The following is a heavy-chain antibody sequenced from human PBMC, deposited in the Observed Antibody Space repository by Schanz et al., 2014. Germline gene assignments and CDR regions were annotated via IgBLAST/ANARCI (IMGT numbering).Heavy chain of an antibody. CDR2: ITGASDHI. D-gene: IGHD1-1*01. J-gene: IGHJ4*02. Sequence: EVQLVESGGGLVKPGGFLRLSCAASGFIFGSSVMAWVRQAPGKGLEWVSGITGASDHIDYAESVKGRFTISRDNSKNTLYLQMDSLRAEDTAVYFCAKKVPAYNPFDSWGQGTLVTVSS. CDR1: GFIFGSSV. V-gene: IGHV3-23*04. CDR3: AKKVPAYNPFDS.